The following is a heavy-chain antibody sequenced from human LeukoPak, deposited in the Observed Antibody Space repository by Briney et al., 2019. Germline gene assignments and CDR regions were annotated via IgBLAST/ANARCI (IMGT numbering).Heavy chain of an antibody. CDR3: ARPTRAGYNGGAFDI. Sequence: GAALKISWKGSGYGFTSYWIGWVRQMPGEGLEGMGIIYPGDSDTRYSPSFQGQVTISADKSISTAYLQWSSLKASDTAMYHCARPTRAGYNGGAFDIWGQGTMVTVSS. CDR2: IYPGDSDT. D-gene: IGHD5-24*01. J-gene: IGHJ3*02. V-gene: IGHV5-51*01. CDR1: GYGFTSYW.